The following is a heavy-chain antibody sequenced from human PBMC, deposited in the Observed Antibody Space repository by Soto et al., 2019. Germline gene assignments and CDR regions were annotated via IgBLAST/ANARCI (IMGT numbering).Heavy chain of an antibody. CDR2: INPSGGST. D-gene: IGHD1-26*01. Sequence: ASVKVSCNASGYTFTSYYMHLVRRAPGQGLEWMGIINPSGGSTSYAQKFQGRVTMTRDTSTSTVYMELSSLRSEDTAVYYCARGDSGSYLGFDYWGQGTLVTVS. CDR1: GYTFTSYY. CDR3: ARGDSGSYLGFDY. J-gene: IGHJ4*02. V-gene: IGHV1-46*01.